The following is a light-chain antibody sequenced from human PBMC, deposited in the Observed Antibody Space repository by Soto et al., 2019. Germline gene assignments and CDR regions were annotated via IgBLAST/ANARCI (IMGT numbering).Light chain of an antibody. J-gene: IGKJ1*01. CDR2: EAS. CDR1: QDISGH. CDR3: QKYNGTPRT. V-gene: IGKV1-27*01. Sequence: DIRVTQSPSSLSASVGDRVTITCRASQDISGHLAWYQQKPGKVPKLLIYEASTLHSGVPSRFSASGSGTDITLTISSLQPEDVATYYCQKYNGTPRTFVQGTKVELK.